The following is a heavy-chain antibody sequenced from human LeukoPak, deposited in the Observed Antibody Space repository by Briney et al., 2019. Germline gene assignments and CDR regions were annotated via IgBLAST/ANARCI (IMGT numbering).Heavy chain of an antibody. Sequence: QPSETLSLTCDVSEVSINTCCYYWTWIQQPPGKGLEWIGYKYYSGSTRYNSSLRSRLTISLDSSKNQFSLRLTSVTAADTAVYYCARGRSYGFDFDSWGPGTLVIVSS. J-gene: IGHJ4*02. D-gene: IGHD5-18*01. CDR3: ARGRSYGFDFDS. V-gene: IGHV4-61*01. CDR1: EVSINTCCYY. CDR2: KYYSGST.